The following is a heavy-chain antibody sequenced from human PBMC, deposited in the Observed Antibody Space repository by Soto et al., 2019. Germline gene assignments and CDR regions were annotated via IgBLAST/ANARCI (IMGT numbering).Heavy chain of an antibody. D-gene: IGHD2-15*01. V-gene: IGHV1-2*04. J-gene: IGHJ5*02. CDR2: INPNSGGT. CDR1: GYTFTGYY. CDR3: ARGSIVVVVAADNWFDP. Sequence: QVQLVQSGAEVKKPGASVKVSCKASGYTFTGYYMHWVRQAPGQGLEWMGWINPNSGGTNYAQKLQGWVTMTRDTSISTAYMELSRLRSDDTAVYYCARGSIVVVVAADNWFDPWGQGTLVTVSS.